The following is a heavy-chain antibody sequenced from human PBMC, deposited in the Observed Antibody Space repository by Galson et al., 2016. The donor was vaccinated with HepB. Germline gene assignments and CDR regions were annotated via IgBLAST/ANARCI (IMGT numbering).Heavy chain of an antibody. V-gene: IGHV4-30-2*04. J-gene: IGHJ6*02. D-gene: IGHD2-2*02. Sequence: YNPSPKSRVSISVDTSKNQFSLKLSSVTAADTAVYYCARYCSTTSCNKGYYYGMDVWGQGTTVTVSS. CDR3: ARYCSTTSCNKGYYYGMDV.